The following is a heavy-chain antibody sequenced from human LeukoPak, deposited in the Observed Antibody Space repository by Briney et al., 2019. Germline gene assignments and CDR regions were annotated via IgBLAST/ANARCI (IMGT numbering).Heavy chain of an antibody. D-gene: IGHD3-22*01. Sequence: GASVKVSCKASGYTFTSYYMHWVRQAPGQGLEWMGIINPSGGSTSYAQKFQGRVTMTRDTSTSTAYMELSSLRSEDTAVYYCARSYYYDSSGYPGTFDYWGQGTLVTVSS. CDR1: GYTFTSYY. V-gene: IGHV1-46*01. CDR3: ARSYYYDSSGYPGTFDY. J-gene: IGHJ4*02. CDR2: INPSGGST.